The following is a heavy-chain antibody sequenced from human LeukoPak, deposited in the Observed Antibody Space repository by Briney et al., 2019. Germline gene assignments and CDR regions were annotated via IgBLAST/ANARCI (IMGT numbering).Heavy chain of an antibody. J-gene: IGHJ4*02. CDR1: GGSISGYY. CDR2: IYYSGST. D-gene: IGHD3-22*01. CDR3: ARINYYDSSGYFYDDY. V-gene: IGHV4-59*01. Sequence: KASETLSLTCIVSGGSISGYYWSWIRQPPGKGLEWIGYIYYSGSTNYNPSLKSRVAISVDTSKNQFSLRLSSVTAADTAVYYCARINYYDSSGYFYDDYWGQGTLVTVSS.